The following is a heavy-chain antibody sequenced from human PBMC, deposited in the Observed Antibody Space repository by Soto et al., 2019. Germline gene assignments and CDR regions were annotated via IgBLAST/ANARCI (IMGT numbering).Heavy chain of an antibody. Sequence: PGGSLRLSCAASGFTFSSYSMNWVRQAPGKGLEWVSYISSSSSTIYYADSVKGRFTISRDNAKNSLYLQMNSLRAEDTAVYYCARGLTIVGVANWFDPWGQGTLVTVS. J-gene: IGHJ5*02. D-gene: IGHD3-3*01. CDR3: ARGLTIVGVANWFDP. CDR1: GFTFSSYS. CDR2: ISSSSSTI. V-gene: IGHV3-48*01.